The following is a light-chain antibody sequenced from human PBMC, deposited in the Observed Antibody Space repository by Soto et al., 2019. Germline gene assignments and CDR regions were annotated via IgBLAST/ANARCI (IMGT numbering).Light chain of an antibody. CDR2: EVN. CDR3: SSYAGSSNV. Sequence: QSVLTQPTSASGSPGQSVAISCTGTSSDVGGYNYVSWYQQHPGKAPKLMIYEVNKRPSGVPDRLSGSKSGNTASLTVSGLQSEDEADYYCSSYAGSSNVFGTGTKLTVL. CDR1: SSDVGGYNY. J-gene: IGLJ1*01. V-gene: IGLV2-8*01.